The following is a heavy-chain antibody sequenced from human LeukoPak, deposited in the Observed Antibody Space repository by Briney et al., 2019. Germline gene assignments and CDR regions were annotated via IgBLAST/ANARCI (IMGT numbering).Heavy chain of an antibody. Sequence: GASVKVSCKASGYTFTGQYMHWVRQAPGQGLEWMGWISAYNGNTNYAQKLQGRVTMTTDTSTSTAYMELRSLRSDDTAVYYCARVDTAPDYWGQGTLVTVSS. V-gene: IGHV1-18*01. CDR1: GYTFTGQY. J-gene: IGHJ4*02. CDR2: ISAYNGNT. CDR3: ARVDTAPDY. D-gene: IGHD5-18*01.